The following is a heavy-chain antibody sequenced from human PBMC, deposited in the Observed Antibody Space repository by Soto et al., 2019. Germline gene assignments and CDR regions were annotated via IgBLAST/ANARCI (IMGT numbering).Heavy chain of an antibody. Sequence: SETLSLTCTVSGGSVSSGNYYWSWIRQPPGKGLEWIGYIYYSGSTNYNPSLKSRVTISVDTSKNQFSLKLSSVTAADTAVYYCARDRTIFGVVIPNGYYYGMDVWGQGTTVIVSS. D-gene: IGHD3-3*01. CDR2: IYYSGST. V-gene: IGHV4-61*01. CDR3: ARDRTIFGVVIPNGYYYGMDV. J-gene: IGHJ6*02. CDR1: GGSVSSGNYY.